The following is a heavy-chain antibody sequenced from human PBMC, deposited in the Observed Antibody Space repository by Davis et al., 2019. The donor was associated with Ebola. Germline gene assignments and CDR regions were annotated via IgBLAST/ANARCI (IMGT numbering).Heavy chain of an antibody. D-gene: IGHD3-22*01. CDR1: GGTFSSYA. V-gene: IGHV1-69*04. CDR3: AREGIHGYYYDSSGYYADY. J-gene: IGHJ4*02. Sequence: SVKVSCKASGGTFSSYAISWVRQAPGQGLEWMGRIIPILGIANYAQKFQGRVTITADKSTSTAYMELSSLRSEDTAVYYCAREGIHGYYYDSSGYYADYWGQGTLVTVSS. CDR2: IIPILGIA.